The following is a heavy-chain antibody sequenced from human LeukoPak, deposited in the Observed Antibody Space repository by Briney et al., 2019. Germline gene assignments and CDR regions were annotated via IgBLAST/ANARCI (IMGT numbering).Heavy chain of an antibody. CDR3: ARSVGYCSGGSCYRNWFDP. V-gene: IGHV3-7*01. CDR2: IKQDGSEK. J-gene: IGHJ5*02. CDR1: GFTFSNYW. Sequence: GGSLRLSCAASGFTFSNYWMTWVRQAPGKGLEWVANIKQDGSEKYYVDSVKGRFTISRDNAKNSLYLQMNSLRAEDTAVYYCARSVGYCSGGSCYRNWFDPWGQGTLVTVSS. D-gene: IGHD2-15*01.